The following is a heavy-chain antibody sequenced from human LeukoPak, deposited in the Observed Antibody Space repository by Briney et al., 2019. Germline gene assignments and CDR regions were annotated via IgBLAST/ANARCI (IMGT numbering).Heavy chain of an antibody. CDR3: SYFYDSSGYPQFDY. CDR2: IKSKTDGGTT. V-gene: IGHV3-15*01. Sequence: GGSLTLSRAASGFTFSKAWMSWVRQAPGKGLEWVGRIKSKTDGGTTDYAAPVKGRFTISREDSQNTLYLQMNSLKTEDTADYYCSYFYDSSGYPQFDYWGQGTLVTVSS. J-gene: IGHJ4*02. CDR1: GFTFSKAW. D-gene: IGHD3-22*01.